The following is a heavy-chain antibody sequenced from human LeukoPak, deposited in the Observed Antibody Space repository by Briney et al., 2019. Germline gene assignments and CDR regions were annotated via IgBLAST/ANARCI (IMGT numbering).Heavy chain of an antibody. V-gene: IGHV3-48*01. CDR1: GFTFSSYS. Sequence: PGGSLRLSCAASGFTFSSYSMNWVRQAPGKGLEWVSYISGSSSTIYYADSVKGRFTISRDNAKNSLYLQMNSLRAEDTAIYYCAREARRYYYDSSGYSTFDYWGQGTLVTVSS. CDR3: AREARRYYYDSSGYSTFDY. CDR2: ISGSSSTI. D-gene: IGHD3-22*01. J-gene: IGHJ4*02.